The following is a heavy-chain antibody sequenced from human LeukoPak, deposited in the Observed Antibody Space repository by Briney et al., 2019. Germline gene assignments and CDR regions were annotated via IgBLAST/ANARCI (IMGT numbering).Heavy chain of an antibody. D-gene: IGHD2-8*02. V-gene: IGHV3-23*01. CDR3: AKLEYFTGALDA. Sequence: GGSLRLSCAGFGFSFSTYVLSWVRQAPGKGLEWVSSLSHSGGSAYYTDSVKGRFTISRDNSKNTPYLHMNSLRVGDTAVYFCAKLEYFTGALDAWGQGTLVSVSS. CDR2: LSHSGGSA. CDR1: GFSFSTYV. J-gene: IGHJ5*02.